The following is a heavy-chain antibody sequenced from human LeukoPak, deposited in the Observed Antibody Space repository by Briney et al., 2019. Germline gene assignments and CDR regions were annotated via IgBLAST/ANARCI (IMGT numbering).Heavy chain of an antibody. Sequence: SETLSLTCAIYGGSFDGYSWSWIRQPPGKGLEWIGRIYHSGSTYYNPSLKSRITISVDMSKNQFSLKLSSVTAADTAVYYCARMRMVGTISRLFDYWGQGTLVTVSS. V-gene: IGHV4-34*01. CDR1: GGSFDGYS. CDR3: ARMRMVGTISRLFDY. D-gene: IGHD5-12*01. J-gene: IGHJ4*02. CDR2: IYHSGST.